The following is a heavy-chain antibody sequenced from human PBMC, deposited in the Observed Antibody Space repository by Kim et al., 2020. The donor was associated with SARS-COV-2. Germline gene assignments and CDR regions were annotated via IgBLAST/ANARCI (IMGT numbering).Heavy chain of an antibody. CDR2: ISYDGSNK. J-gene: IGHJ4*02. Sequence: GGSLRLSCAASGFTFSSYGMHWVRQAPGKGLEWVAVISYDGSNKYYSDSVKGRFTISRDNSKNTLYLQMNSLRAEDTAVYYCAKDREISFDYWGQGTLVTVSS. V-gene: IGHV3-30*18. CDR3: AKDREISFDY. CDR1: GFTFSSYG.